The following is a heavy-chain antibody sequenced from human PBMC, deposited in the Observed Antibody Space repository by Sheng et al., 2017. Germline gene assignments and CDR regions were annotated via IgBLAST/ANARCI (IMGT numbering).Heavy chain of an antibody. D-gene: IGHD5-12*01. J-gene: IGHJ4*02. Sequence: QVQLQESGPGLVKPSETLSLICTVSGGSITGYYWNWIRQSPEKGLEWIAYIHYGGTANYNPALQSRVSISADTSKNQFSLWLNSMTTADTAVYYCARSRDGYNYDFDSWGQGTLVTVSS. CDR2: IHYGGTA. V-gene: IGHV4-59*01. CDR1: GGSITGYY. CDR3: ARSRDGYNYDFDS.